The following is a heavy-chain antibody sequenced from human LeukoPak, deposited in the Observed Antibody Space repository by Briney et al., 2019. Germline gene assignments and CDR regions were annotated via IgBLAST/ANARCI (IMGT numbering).Heavy chain of an antibody. V-gene: IGHV4-39*01. J-gene: IGHJ6*02. D-gene: IGHD2-2*01. CDR3: ARTEVVPAAMRGSYYYYGMDV. Sequence: PSETLSLTCTVSGGSISSSSYYWGWIRQPPGKGLEWIGGVYYSGSTYYNPSLKSRVTISVDTSKNQFSLKLSFVTAADTAVYYCARTEVVPAAMRGSYYYYGMDVWGQGTTVSVSS. CDR1: GGSISSSSYY. CDR2: VYYSGST.